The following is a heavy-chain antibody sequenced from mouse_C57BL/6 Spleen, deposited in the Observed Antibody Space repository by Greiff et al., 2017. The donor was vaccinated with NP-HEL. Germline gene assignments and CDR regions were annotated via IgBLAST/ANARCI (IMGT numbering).Heavy chain of an antibody. J-gene: IGHJ1*03. CDR3: AKDGSSYGYFDV. V-gene: IGHV1-81*01. Sequence: QVQLQQSGAELARPGASVKLSCKASGYTFTSYGISWVKQRTGQGLEWIGEIYPRSGNTYYNEKFKGKATLTADKSSSTAYMELRSLTSEDSAVYFCAKDGSSYGYFDVWGTGTTVTVSS. D-gene: IGHD1-1*01. CDR1: GYTFTSYG. CDR2: IYPRSGNT.